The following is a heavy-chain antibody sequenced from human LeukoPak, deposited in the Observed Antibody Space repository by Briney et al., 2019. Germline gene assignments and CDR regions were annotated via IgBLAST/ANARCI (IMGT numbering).Heavy chain of an antibody. Sequence: GGSLRLSCAAFGFTVSSNCMSWVRQAPGKGLEWVSVIYSGGSTYYADSVKGRFTISRDNSKNTLYLQMNSLRAEDTAVYYCARDSNWDLGIDYWGQGTLVTVSS. D-gene: IGHD7-27*01. CDR2: IYSGGST. J-gene: IGHJ4*02. V-gene: IGHV3-66*01. CDR1: GFTVSSNC. CDR3: ARDSNWDLGIDY.